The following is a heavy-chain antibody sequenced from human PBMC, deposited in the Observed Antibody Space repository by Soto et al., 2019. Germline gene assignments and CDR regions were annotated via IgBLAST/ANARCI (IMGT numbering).Heavy chain of an antibody. J-gene: IGHJ4*02. Sequence: EVQLVESGGGLVQPGGSLRLSCAASGFTFTSRAIHWVRQAPGKGLEYVSSMTSNGNRADYANSVKGRFTVSRDESKNTLYLQMDSLRTEDMAVYYCARERGEYTSGWYDYWGQGTLVTVSS. CDR3: ARERGEYTSGWYDY. CDR2: MTSNGNRA. V-gene: IGHV3-64*01. CDR1: GFTFTSRA. D-gene: IGHD6-19*01.